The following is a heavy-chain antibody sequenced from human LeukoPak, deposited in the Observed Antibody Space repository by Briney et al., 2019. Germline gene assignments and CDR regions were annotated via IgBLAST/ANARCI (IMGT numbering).Heavy chain of an antibody. CDR3: AREGGDPGWIDP. Sequence: TETLSLTCTLSGGSISSYYWTWIRQSAGKGLEWIGRINTSGSTNYNPSLRSRVTMSVNTSKNQFSLNLTSVTAADTAVYSCAREGGDPGWIDPWGQGTLVTVSS. D-gene: IGHD3-10*01. V-gene: IGHV4-4*07. CDR2: INTSGST. J-gene: IGHJ5*02. CDR1: GGSISSYY.